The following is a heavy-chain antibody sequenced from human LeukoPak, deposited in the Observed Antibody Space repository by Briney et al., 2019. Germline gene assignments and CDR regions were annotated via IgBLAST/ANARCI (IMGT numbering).Heavy chain of an antibody. J-gene: IGHJ4*02. D-gene: IGHD2-2*02. CDR3: ARVDCSSTSCYTRGAFDY. CDR1: GFTFSSYA. Sequence: GGSLRLSCAASGFTFSSYAMHWVRQAPGKGLEWVAVISYDGSNKYYADSVKGRFTISRDNSKNTLYLQMNSLRAEDTAVHYCARVDCSSTSCYTRGAFDYWGQGTLVTVSS. CDR2: ISYDGSNK. V-gene: IGHV3-30-3*01.